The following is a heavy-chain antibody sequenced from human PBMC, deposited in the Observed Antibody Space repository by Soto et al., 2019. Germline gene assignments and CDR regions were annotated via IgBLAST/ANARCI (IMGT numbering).Heavy chain of an antibody. CDR1: GFTFSSYG. V-gene: IGHV3-30*18. Sequence: QVQLVESGGGVVQPGRSLRLSCAASGFTFSSYGIHWGRQAPGKGLEWVAVISFDGNNKYYADSMKGRFTISRDNSKNTLYLQMNSLRGEDTAVYYCAKASGHSMDHWGQGALVTVSS. D-gene: IGHD5-12*01. CDR2: ISFDGNNK. CDR3: AKASGHSMDH. J-gene: IGHJ4*02.